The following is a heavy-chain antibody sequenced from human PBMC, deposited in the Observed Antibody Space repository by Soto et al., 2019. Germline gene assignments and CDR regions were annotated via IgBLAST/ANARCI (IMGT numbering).Heavy chain of an antibody. J-gene: IGHJ4*02. Sequence: QVQLVESGGGVVQPGRSLRLSCAASGFTFSSYGMHWVRQAPGKGLEWVAVISYDGSNKYYADSVKGRFTISRDNSKNTLYLQMNSLRAEDTAVYYCAKEGAPYSSSNLVYWGQGTLVTVSS. D-gene: IGHD6-13*01. CDR1: GFTFSSYG. CDR3: AKEGAPYSSSNLVY. V-gene: IGHV3-30*18. CDR2: ISYDGSNK.